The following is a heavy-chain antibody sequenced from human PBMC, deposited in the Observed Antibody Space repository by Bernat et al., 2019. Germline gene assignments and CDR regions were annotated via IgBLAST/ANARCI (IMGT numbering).Heavy chain of an antibody. CDR2: ISYDGSNK. J-gene: IGHJ4*02. Sequence: QVQLVESGGGVVQPGRSLRLSCAASGFTFSSYAMHWVRQAPGKGLEWVAVISYDGSNKYYADSVKGRFTISRDNSKNTLYLQMNSLRAEDTAVCYCARDLSGYSSGWYEYYFDYWGQGTLVTVSS. CDR1: GFTFSSYA. V-gene: IGHV3-30*01. CDR3: ARDLSGYSSGWYEYYFDY. D-gene: IGHD6-19*01.